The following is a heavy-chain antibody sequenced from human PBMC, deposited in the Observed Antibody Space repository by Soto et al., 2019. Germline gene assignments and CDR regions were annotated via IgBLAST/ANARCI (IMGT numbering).Heavy chain of an antibody. CDR3: ATSRDITIFGVVFSWFDP. CDR2: INPNSGGT. Sequence: ASVKVSCKASGYTFTGYYMHWVRQAPGQGLEWMGWINPNSGGTNYAQKFQGWVTMTRDTSISTAYMELSRLRSDDTAVYYCATSRDITIFGVVFSWFDPWGQGTLVTVSS. CDR1: GYTFTGYY. J-gene: IGHJ5*02. D-gene: IGHD3-3*01. V-gene: IGHV1-2*04.